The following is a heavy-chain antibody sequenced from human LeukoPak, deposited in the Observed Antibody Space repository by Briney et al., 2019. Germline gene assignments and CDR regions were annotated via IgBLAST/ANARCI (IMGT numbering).Heavy chain of an antibody. V-gene: IGHV3-23*01. CDR3: ANRYALTFGGVTNP. CDR2: ISGSGGST. CDR1: GFTFSSYA. J-gene: IGHJ5*02. D-gene: IGHD3-16*01. Sequence: GGSLRLSCAASGFTFSSYAMSWVRQAPGKGLEWASAISGSGGSTYYADSVKGRFTISRDNSKNTLYLQMNSLRAEDTAVYYCANRYALTFGGVTNPWGQGTLVTVSS.